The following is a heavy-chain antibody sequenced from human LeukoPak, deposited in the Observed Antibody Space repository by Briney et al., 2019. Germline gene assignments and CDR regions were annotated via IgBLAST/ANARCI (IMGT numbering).Heavy chain of an antibody. J-gene: IGHJ4*02. CDR3: ARVDRDGYNYVDY. V-gene: IGHV3-48*04. D-gene: IGHD5-24*01. Sequence: PGGSLRLSCAASGFTFSSYSMNWVRQAPGKGLEWVSYISSSGSTIYYADSVKGRFTISRDNAKNSLYLQMNSLRAEDTAVYYCARVDRDGYNYVDYWGQGTLVTVSS. CDR1: GFTFSSYS. CDR2: ISSSGSTI.